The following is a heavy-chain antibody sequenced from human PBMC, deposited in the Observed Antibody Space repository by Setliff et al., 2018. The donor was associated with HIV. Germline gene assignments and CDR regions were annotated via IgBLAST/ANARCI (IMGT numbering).Heavy chain of an antibody. CDR3: AGADYSDTSGYYSNFDY. CDR2: VYYSGIT. V-gene: IGHV4-59*11. D-gene: IGHD3-22*01. CDR1: GGSISSHY. Sequence: PSETLSLTCSVSGGSISSHYWSWIRQPPGKGLEWIGYVYYSGITNYNVSLKSRVTISVDTSKNQFSLKLRSVTAADTAVYYCAGADYSDTSGYYSNFDYWGQGTLVTVS. J-gene: IGHJ4*02.